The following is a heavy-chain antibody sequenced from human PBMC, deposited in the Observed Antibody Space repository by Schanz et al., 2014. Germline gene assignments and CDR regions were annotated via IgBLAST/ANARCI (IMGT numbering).Heavy chain of an antibody. CDR2: INGSGNAT. CDR3: AKEPYDVLTGYQYYFDY. V-gene: IGHV3-23*01. D-gene: IGHD3-9*01. J-gene: IGHJ4*02. CDR1: GITFSGYS. Sequence: ELQLLESGGGLVQPGGSLRLSCAASGITFSGYSMNWVRQAPGKGLEWVAAINGSGNATYYADSVKGRFTISRDNSRNTLFLQMKRLRVEDTAVYFCAKEPYDVLTGYQYYFDYWGPGRLVTVSS.